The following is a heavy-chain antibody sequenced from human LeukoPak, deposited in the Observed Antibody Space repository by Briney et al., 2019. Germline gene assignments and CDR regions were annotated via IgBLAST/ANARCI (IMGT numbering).Heavy chain of an antibody. Sequence: GGSLRLSCGASGFTFSNAWMSWVRQARGKGLEWVGRIKSKTDGGTTDYAAPAKGRFTISSDDSKNTQNLQMNSLKTEDTAMYCCGGQSLVIDSWGQGTLVTVSS. CDR2: IKSKTDGGTT. J-gene: IGHJ4*02. D-gene: IGHD6-19*01. CDR3: GGQSLVIDS. CDR1: GFTFSNAW. V-gene: IGHV3-15*01.